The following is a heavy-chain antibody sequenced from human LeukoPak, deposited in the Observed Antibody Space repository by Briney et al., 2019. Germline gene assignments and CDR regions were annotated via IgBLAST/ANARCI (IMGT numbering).Heavy chain of an antibody. J-gene: IGHJ4*02. CDR3: ARTGEGSCYDY. CDR1: GFTFSSHW. Sequence: QPGGSLTLSCAASGFTFSSHWMHWVRQAPGKGLVWVSRINSDGSTINYADSVKGRVTISRDNAKNTLYLQMNSLRAEDTAVYYCARTGEGSCYDYWGQGTLVTVSS. V-gene: IGHV3-74*01. CDR2: INSDGSTI. D-gene: IGHD2-15*01.